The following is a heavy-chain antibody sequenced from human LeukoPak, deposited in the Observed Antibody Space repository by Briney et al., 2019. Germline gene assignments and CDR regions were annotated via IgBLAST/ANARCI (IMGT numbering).Heavy chain of an antibody. Sequence: GGSLRLSCAASGFTFSSHVMSWVRQAPGKGLEWVSSIRGSGDSTYYADSVKGRFTISRDNSKNTLYLQMNSLRAEDTAVYYCAKSSSGWYLFDYWGQGTLVTVSS. CDR3: AKSSSGWYLFDY. J-gene: IGHJ4*02. V-gene: IGHV3-23*01. D-gene: IGHD6-19*01. CDR2: IRGSGDST. CDR1: GFTFSSHV.